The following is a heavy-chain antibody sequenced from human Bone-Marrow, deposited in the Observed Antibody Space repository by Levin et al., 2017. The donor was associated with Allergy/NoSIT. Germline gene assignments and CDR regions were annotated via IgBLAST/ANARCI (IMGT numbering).Heavy chain of an antibody. V-gene: IGHV3-33*01. CDR3: ARGIIGDVRVAHKEAFDI. CDR1: GFKFSDRG. CDR2: IWYDGTNK. Sequence: GGSLRLSCAASGFKFSDRGMHWVRQAPGKGLEWVGIIWYDGTNKHYADSVRGRFTISRDNAKNSLTLQMNSLRAEDTAVYYCARGIIGDVRVAHKEAFDIWGQGTMVSVSS. D-gene: IGHD2-8*02. J-gene: IGHJ3*02.